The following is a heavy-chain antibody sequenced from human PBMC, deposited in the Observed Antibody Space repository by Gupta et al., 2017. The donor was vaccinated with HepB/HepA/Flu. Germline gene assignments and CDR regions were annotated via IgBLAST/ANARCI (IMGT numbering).Heavy chain of an antibody. V-gene: IGHV3-33*01. CDR1: GFTFSSYG. J-gene: IGHJ4*02. D-gene: IGHD5-12*01. CDR2: IWSDGNDK. Sequence: QVQLVESGGGVVQPGRSLRLSWAASGFTFSSYGMHWVRQAPGKGLEWLAVIWSDGNDKYYADSVKGRFTISRDNSKNTLYLQMNSLRVEDTAVYYCARGWEIVSYDGYFAYWGLGTLVTVSS. CDR3: ARGWEIVSYDGYFAY.